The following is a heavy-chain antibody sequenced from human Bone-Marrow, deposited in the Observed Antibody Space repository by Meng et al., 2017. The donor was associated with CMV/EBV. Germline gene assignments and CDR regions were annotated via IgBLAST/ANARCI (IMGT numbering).Heavy chain of an antibody. D-gene: IGHD3-22*01. CDR2: ISSSSSYI. V-gene: IGHV3-21*01. CDR3: AGASSGYYFYFDY. CDR1: GFTFSSYA. J-gene: IGHJ4*02. Sequence: ASGFTFSSYAMSWVRQAPGKGLEWVSSISSSSSYIYYADSVKGRFTISRDNAKNSLYLQMNSLRAEDTAVYYCAGASSGYYFYFDYWGQGTLVTVSS.